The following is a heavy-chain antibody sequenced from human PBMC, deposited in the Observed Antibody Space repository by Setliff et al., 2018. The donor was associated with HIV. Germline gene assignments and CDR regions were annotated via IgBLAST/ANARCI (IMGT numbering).Heavy chain of an antibody. CDR1: DDSFSNYD. CDR3: AGGLHYGLGKFGY. J-gene: IGHJ4*02. D-gene: IGHD3-10*01. Sequence: PSETLSLTCVVSDDSFSNYDWTWIRQPPGKGLEWIGYISYTGSTNYNPSLKSRVTISVDTSKNQFSLKLSSVTAADTAVYYCAGGLHYGLGKFGYWGQGTLVTVSS. CDR2: ISYTGST. V-gene: IGHV4-59*01.